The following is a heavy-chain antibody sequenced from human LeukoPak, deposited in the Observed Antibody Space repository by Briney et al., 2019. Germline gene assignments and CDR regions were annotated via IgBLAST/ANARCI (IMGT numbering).Heavy chain of an antibody. V-gene: IGHV3-66*01. CDR3: ARDPGYGSVLSFDP. CDR2: IYSGGKT. Sequence: GGSLRLSCAASRFNVSNKYMSWVRQAPGKGLEWVSVIYSGGKTYYADSVKGRFTISRDNSKNTLYLQMNSLRAEDTAVYSCARDPGYGSVLSFDPLGQGTLVTVSS. J-gene: IGHJ5*02. D-gene: IGHD3-10*01. CDR1: RFNVSNKY.